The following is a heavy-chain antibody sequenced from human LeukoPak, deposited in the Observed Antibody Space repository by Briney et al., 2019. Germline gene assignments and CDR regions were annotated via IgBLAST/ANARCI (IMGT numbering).Heavy chain of an antibody. V-gene: IGHV3-7*01. J-gene: IGHJ4*02. CDR3: AREDWGPDY. Sequence: GGSLRLSCAASGFTFTGYWMIWVRQAPGKGLEWVANIKQDGSDEHYVDSVKGRFTISRENAKNSMYLQMNSLRAEDTAVYYCAREDWGPDYWGQGTLVTVSS. CDR2: IKQDGSDE. D-gene: IGHD7-27*01. CDR1: GFTFTGYW.